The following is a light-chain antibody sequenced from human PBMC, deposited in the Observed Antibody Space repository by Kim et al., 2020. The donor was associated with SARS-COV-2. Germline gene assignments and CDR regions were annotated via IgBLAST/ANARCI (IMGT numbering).Light chain of an antibody. CDR3: KQRNVCPWT. J-gene: IGKJ1*01. V-gene: IGKV3-11*01. CDR2: DVS. Sequence: EIVLTQSPATLSLSPGERATLSCRTSQSAGSYLAWYQQIPGQPPRLLIYDVSNRATGIPARFSGSGSGTDFTLTISSLEPEDFSVYYCKQRNVCPWTFGQGTKVDIK. CDR1: QSAGSY.